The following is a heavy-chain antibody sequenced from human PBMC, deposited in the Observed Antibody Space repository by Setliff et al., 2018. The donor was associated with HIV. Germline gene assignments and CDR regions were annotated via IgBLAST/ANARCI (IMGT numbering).Heavy chain of an antibody. V-gene: IGHV3-7*01. J-gene: IGHJ4*02. CDR1: GFTFSGYE. CDR3: AGSAGYFVKAD. D-gene: IGHD6-13*01. Sequence: GESLKISCAASGFTFSGYEMNWVRQAPGKGLEWVANINQDGSSKYYVDSVKGRFTISRDNAKNSVYLQMNSLRVEDSAVYFCAGSAGYFVKADWGQGILVTVS. CDR2: INQDGSSK.